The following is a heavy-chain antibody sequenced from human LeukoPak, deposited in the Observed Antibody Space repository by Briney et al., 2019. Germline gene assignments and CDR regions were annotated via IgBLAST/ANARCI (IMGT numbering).Heavy chain of an antibody. D-gene: IGHD6-25*01. V-gene: IGHV4-59*01. Sequence: SETLSLTCTVSGGSISSYYWSWIRQPPGKGLEWIGYIYYSGSTKYNPSLKSRVTISVDTSRNQFSLKLSSATAADTAVYYCARNERRAQKDTYYAYFYYMDVWGKGSTVTVSS. CDR1: GGSISSYY. J-gene: IGHJ6*03. CDR2: IYYSGST. CDR3: ARNERRAQKDTYYAYFYYMDV.